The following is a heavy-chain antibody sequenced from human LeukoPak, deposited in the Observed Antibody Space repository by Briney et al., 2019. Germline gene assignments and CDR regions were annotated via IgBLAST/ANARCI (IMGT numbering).Heavy chain of an antibody. Sequence: SETLSLTCAVYGGSFSDYYWSWIRQPPGKGLEWIGYIYYSGSTNYNPSLKSRVTISVDTSKNQFSLKLSSVTAADTAVYYCARGIDTAMVTWEKDYSSGYHYFDYWGQGTLVTVSS. CDR2: IYYSGST. J-gene: IGHJ4*02. CDR1: GGSFSDYY. CDR3: ARGIDTAMVTWEKDYSSGYHYFDY. D-gene: IGHD5-18*01. V-gene: IGHV4-59*01.